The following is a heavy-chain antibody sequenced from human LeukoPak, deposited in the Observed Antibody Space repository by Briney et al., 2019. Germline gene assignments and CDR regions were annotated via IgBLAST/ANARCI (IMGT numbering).Heavy chain of an antibody. CDR1: GFTFSSYD. Sequence: PGGSLRLSCAAFGFTFSSYDMHWVRQATGKGLEWVSAIGTAGDTYYPGSVKGRFTISRENAKDSLYLQMNSLRAGDTAVYYCARAVKYGMDVWGQGPTVTVSS. CDR2: IGTAGDT. CDR3: ARAVKYGMDV. D-gene: IGHD6-19*01. J-gene: IGHJ6*02. V-gene: IGHV3-13*01.